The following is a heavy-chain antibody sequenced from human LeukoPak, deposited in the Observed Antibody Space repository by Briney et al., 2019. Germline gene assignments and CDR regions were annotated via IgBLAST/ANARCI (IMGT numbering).Heavy chain of an antibody. CDR3: ARDSTQPGPVVVAATYAGFDY. CDR2: INWNGGST. CDR1: GFTFDDYG. J-gene: IGHJ4*02. Sequence: PGGSLRLSCAASGFTFDDYGMSWVRQAPGKGLEWVSTINWNGGSTGYADSVKGRFTISRDNAKNSLYLQMNSLRVEGTALYYCARDSTQPGPVVVAATYAGFDYWGQGTLVTVSS. V-gene: IGHV3-20*04. D-gene: IGHD2-15*01.